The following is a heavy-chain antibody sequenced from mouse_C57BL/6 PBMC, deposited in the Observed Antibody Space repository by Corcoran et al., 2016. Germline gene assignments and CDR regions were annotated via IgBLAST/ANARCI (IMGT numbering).Heavy chain of an antibody. CDR1: GYSFTSYY. V-gene: IGHV1-66*01. J-gene: IGHJ2*01. D-gene: IGHD3-2*02. CDR2: IYPGSGNT. CDR3: ARSTPASSGSGFDY. Sequence: QVQLQQSGPELVKPGASVKISCKASGYSFTSYYIHWVKQRPGQGLEWIGWIYPGSGNTKYNEKFKGKATLTADTSSSTAYMQLSSLTSEDSAVYYCARSTPASSGSGFDYWGQGTTLTVSS.